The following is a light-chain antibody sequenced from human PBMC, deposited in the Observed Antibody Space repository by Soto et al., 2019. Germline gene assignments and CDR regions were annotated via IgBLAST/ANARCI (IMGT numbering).Light chain of an antibody. CDR3: CSYATYNMI. V-gene: IGLV2-23*01. CDR1: SNDFGTYYF. CDR2: DGT. Sequence: QSALTQPASVSGSPGQSITISCTRTSNDFGTYYFVSWYQQHPDKAPKPIIYDGTERPSGVSNRFSGSKSGNTASLTISGLQAEDEAHYYCCSYATYNMILGGGTKVTVL. J-gene: IGLJ2*01.